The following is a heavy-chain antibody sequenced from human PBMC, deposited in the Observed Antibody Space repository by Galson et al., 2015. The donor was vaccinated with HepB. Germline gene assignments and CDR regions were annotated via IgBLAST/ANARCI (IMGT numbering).Heavy chain of an antibody. D-gene: IGHD6-19*01. CDR3: AKDQEDGTSGWYPWYFDY. J-gene: IGHJ4*02. V-gene: IGHV3-30*18. CDR2: ISYDESNK. Sequence: SLRLSCAASGFTFSRYGMHRVRQAPGKGLEWVAVISYDESNKYYADSVKGRFTISRDNSKNTLYLQMNSLRAEDTAVYYCAKDQEDGTSGWYPWYFDYWGQGTLVTVSS. CDR1: GFTFSRYG.